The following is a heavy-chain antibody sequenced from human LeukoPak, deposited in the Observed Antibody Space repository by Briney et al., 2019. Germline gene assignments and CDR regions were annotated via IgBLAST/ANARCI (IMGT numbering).Heavy chain of an antibody. CDR2: IYSGGST. Sequence: GGSLRLSCAATGITVSSNYMSWVRQAPGKGLEWVSVIYSGGSTYYADYVKGRFTISRDNSKNTLYLQMKSLRAEDTAVYYCARVIGATWFDPWGQGTLVTVSS. J-gene: IGHJ5*02. CDR3: ARVIGATWFDP. D-gene: IGHD2-15*01. V-gene: IGHV3-66*01. CDR1: GITVSSNY.